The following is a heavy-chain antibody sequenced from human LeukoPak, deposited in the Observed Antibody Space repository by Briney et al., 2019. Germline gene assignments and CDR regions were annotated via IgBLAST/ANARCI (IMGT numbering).Heavy chain of an antibody. Sequence: PGGSLRLSCAASGFTFSSYAMHWVRQAPGKGLEWVAVISYDGSNKYYADSVKGRFTISRDNSKNTLYLQMNSLRAEDTAVYYCARTTTVTTAYYYYSMDVWGQGTTVTVSS. CDR2: ISYDGSNK. D-gene: IGHD4-17*01. V-gene: IGHV3-30-3*01. CDR1: GFTFSSYA. CDR3: ARTTTVTTAYYYYSMDV. J-gene: IGHJ6*02.